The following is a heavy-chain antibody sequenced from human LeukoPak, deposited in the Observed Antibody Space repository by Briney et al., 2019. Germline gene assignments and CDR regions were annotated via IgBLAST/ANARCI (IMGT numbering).Heavy chain of an antibody. D-gene: IGHD2-15*01. V-gene: IGHV3-30*02. J-gene: IGHJ4*02. CDR3: AKDTHSRHSIVVVVAATDY. CDR1: GFTFSSYA. Sequence: PGGSLRLSCAASGFTFSSYAMSWVRQAPGKGLEWVAFIRYDGSNKYYADSVKGRFTISRDNSKNTLYLQMNSLRAEDTAVYYCAKDTHSRHSIVVVVAATDYWGQGTLVTVSS. CDR2: IRYDGSNK.